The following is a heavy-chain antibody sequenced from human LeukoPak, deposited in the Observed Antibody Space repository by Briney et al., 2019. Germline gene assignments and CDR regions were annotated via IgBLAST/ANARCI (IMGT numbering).Heavy chain of an antibody. V-gene: IGHV4-59*12. CDR1: GGSISSYY. Sequence: SETLSLTCTVSGGSISSYYWSWIRQPPGKGLEWIGYIYYSGSTNYNPSLKSRVTISVDTSKNQFSLKLSSVTAADTAVYYCASFLAPYGMDVWGQGTTVTVSS. J-gene: IGHJ6*02. CDR3: ASFLAPYGMDV. CDR2: IYYSGST.